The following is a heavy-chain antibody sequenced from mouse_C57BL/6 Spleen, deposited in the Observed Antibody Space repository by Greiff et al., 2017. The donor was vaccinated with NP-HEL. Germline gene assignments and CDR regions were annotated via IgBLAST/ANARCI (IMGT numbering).Heavy chain of an antibody. V-gene: IGHV1-18*01. Sequence: EVQLVESGPELVKPGASVKIPCKASGYTFTDYNMDWVKQSHGKSLEWIGDINPNNGGTIYNQKFKGKATLTVDKSSSTAYMELRSLTSEDTAVYYCAREYYGSSSYWYCDVWGTGTTVTVSS. CDR3: AREYYGSSSYWYCDV. D-gene: IGHD1-1*01. J-gene: IGHJ1*03. CDR1: GYTFTDYN. CDR2: INPNNGGT.